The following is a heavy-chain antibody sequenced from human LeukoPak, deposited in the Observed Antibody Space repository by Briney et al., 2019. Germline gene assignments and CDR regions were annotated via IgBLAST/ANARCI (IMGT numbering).Heavy chain of an antibody. CDR2: IWHDGTNK. V-gene: IGHV3-30*02. CDR1: GFTFSSYG. D-gene: IGHD6-13*01. J-gene: IGHJ5*02. Sequence: PGGSLRLSCAASGFTFSSYGMHWLRQAAGKGLEGVTFIWHDGTNKYYADSVKGRFTISRDNSKNTLYVQMNSLRAEDTAVYYCAKHSSSSWYSWFDPWGQGTLVTVSS. CDR3: AKHSSSSWYSWFDP.